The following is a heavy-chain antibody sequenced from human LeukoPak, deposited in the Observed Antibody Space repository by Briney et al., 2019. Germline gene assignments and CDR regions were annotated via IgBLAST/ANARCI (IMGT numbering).Heavy chain of an antibody. Sequence: PGGPLRLSCGAFGFTFSRSWMSWVRQVPGKGLEWVANIKQDESETYYVDSVKGRFTVSRDKTKNSLYLQMDSLRAEDTAVYYCARISTAVAGADYWGQGTLVTVSS. D-gene: IGHD6-19*01. CDR3: ARISTAVAGADY. CDR1: GFTFSRSW. CDR2: IKQDESET. J-gene: IGHJ4*02. V-gene: IGHV3-7*01.